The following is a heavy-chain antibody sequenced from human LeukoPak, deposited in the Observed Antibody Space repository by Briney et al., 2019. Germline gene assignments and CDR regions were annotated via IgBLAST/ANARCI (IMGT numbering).Heavy chain of an antibody. J-gene: IGHJ4*02. D-gene: IGHD3-3*01. CDR1: GYDFINYG. CDR3: ATDLGRAFWSGNFDY. CDR2: RSIYNGNT. V-gene: IGHV1-18*01. Sequence: GASVKVSCKASGYDFINYGISWVRQAPGQGLEWMGWRSIYNGNTDYKLQGRVTMTTDTSTSTAYMEVRSLRSEDTAVYYRATDLGRAFWSGNFDYWGQGTLVTVSS.